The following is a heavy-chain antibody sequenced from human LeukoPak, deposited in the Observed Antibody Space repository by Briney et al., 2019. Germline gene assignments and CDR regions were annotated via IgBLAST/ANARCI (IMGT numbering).Heavy chain of an antibody. J-gene: IGHJ4*02. Sequence: SETLSLTCTVSGGSISSSSYYWSWIRQPAGKGLEWIGRIYTSGSTNYNPSLKSRVTISVDTSKNQFSLKLSSVTAADTAVYYCARGVVITFGGAADYWGQGTLVTVSS. CDR2: IYTSGST. V-gene: IGHV4-61*02. D-gene: IGHD3-16*01. CDR1: GGSISSSSYY. CDR3: ARGVVITFGGAADY.